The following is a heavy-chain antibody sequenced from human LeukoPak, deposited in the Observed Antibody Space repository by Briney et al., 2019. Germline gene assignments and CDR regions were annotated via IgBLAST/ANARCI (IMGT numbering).Heavy chain of an antibody. CDR3: AKDQFRDFWSGYDY. Sequence: GGSLRLSCAASGFTFSSYGMHWVRQAPGKGLEWVAFIRYDGSNKYYADSVKGRFTISRDNSKNTLYLQMNSLRAEDTAVYYCAKDQFRDFWSGYDYWGQGTLVTVSS. CDR2: IRYDGSNK. D-gene: IGHD3-3*01. CDR1: GFTFSSYG. V-gene: IGHV3-30*02. J-gene: IGHJ4*02.